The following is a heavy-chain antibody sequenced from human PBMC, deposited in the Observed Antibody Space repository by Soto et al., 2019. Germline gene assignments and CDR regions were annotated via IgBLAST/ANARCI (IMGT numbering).Heavy chain of an antibody. D-gene: IGHD4-4*01. CDR2: IYYSGST. CDR3: ASFDYSNLNWFDP. V-gene: IGHV4-31*03. J-gene: IGHJ5*02. CDR1: GGSISSGGYY. Sequence: SETLSLTCTVSGGSISSGGYYWSWIRQHPGEGLEWIGYIYYSGSTYYNPSLKSRVTISVDTSKNQFSLKLSSVTAADTAVYYCASFDYSNLNWFDPWGQGTLVTVSS.